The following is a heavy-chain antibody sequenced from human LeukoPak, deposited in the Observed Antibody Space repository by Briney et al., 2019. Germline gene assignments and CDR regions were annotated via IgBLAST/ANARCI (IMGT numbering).Heavy chain of an antibody. J-gene: IGHJ4*02. D-gene: IGHD6-25*01. CDR3: ARVDGRGSGPDY. CDR1: GFIFSSYW. CDR2: IKEDGSET. V-gene: IGHV3-7*01. Sequence: GGALRLSCAASGFIFSSYWMSWVRQAPGKGLEWVANIKEDGSETYYVDSVKGRFTISRDNAKNSLYLQMGGLRAEDTAVYYCARVDGRGSGPDYGGKGTLFPVS.